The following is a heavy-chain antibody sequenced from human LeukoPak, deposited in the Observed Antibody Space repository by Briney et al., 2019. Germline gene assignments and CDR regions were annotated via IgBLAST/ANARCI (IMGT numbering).Heavy chain of an antibody. CDR1: AFTFNIYA. J-gene: IGHJ4*02. Sequence: GGSLRLSCAASAFTFNIYAMHWVRQAPGKGLEWVAVISYDGSDKYYADSVKGRFTISRDNAKNSLYLQMNSLRAEDTAVYYCARGTAARLFDYWGQGTLVTVSS. CDR3: ARGTAARLFDY. V-gene: IGHV3-30*04. D-gene: IGHD6-6*01. CDR2: ISYDGSDK.